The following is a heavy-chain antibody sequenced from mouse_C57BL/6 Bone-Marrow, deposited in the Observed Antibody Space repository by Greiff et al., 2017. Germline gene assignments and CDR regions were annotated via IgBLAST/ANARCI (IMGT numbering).Heavy chain of an antibody. CDR3: ARSSGVVTRDY. J-gene: IGHJ2*01. CDR1: GFTFSNYY. V-gene: IGHV5-12*01. CDR2: ISNGGGST. D-gene: IGHD1-1*01. Sequence: VQVVESGGGLVQPGGSLKLSCAASGFTFSNYYMYWVRQTPEKRLEWVAYISNGGGSTYYPDTVKGRFTISRDNAKNTLYLQMSRLKSEDTAMYYCARSSGVVTRDYWGQGTTLTVSS.